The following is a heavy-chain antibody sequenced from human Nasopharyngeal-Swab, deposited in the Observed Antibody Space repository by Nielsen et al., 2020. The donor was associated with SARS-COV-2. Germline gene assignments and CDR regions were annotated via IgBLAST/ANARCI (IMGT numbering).Heavy chain of an antibody. Sequence: GESLKISCEASGYTFSDYYMSWVRQAPGKGLEWVSYMSSSSSTVYYADSVQGRFTISRDNAPNSLYLQMNSLSAEDTSVYYCARDQKSPLGGPNWFDPWGQGTLVTVSS. D-gene: IGHD3-3*01. J-gene: IGHJ5*02. CDR1: GYTFSDYY. V-gene: IGHV3-11*01. CDR3: ARDQKSPLGGPNWFDP. CDR2: MSSSSSTV.